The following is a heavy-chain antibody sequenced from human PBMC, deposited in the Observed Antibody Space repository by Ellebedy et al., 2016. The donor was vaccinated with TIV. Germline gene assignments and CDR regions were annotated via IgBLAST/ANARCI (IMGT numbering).Heavy chain of an antibody. CDR1: GGSISSGGYS. V-gene: IGHV4-30-2*01. Sequence: SETLSLTCTVSGGSISSGGYSWSWIRQPPGTGLEWIGYIYPTGTTSYNPSLRSRVTISVDRSKNQFSLRLTSVTAADTALYFCARAFFQYGLDVWGQGTTVTVSS. CDR2: IYPTGTT. J-gene: IGHJ6*02. D-gene: IGHD3-3*01. CDR3: ARAFFQYGLDV.